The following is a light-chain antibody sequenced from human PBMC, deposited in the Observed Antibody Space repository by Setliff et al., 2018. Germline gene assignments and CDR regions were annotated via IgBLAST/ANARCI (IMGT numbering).Light chain of an antibody. CDR2: DVS. CDR1: SSDVGGYNY. J-gene: IGLJ1*01. V-gene: IGLV2-14*03. Sequence: SALTQPASVSGSPGQSITISCTGTSSDVGGYNYVSWYQQHPGKAPKLMIYDVSNRPSGVSNRFSGSKSGNTASLTISGLQAEDEADYYCSSYTGTYVFGSGTRSPS. CDR3: SSYTGTYV.